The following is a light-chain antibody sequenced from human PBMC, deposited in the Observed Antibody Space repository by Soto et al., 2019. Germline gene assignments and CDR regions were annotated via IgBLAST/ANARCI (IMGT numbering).Light chain of an antibody. CDR2: AAS. CDR1: QSVAKNF. V-gene: IGKV3-20*01. Sequence: EIVLTQSPGTLSLSPGERATVSCRASQSVAKNFSDWFQQKPGQAPRLLIQAASYRATGIPDRFSGSGSGTEFTLTISRLETEAVAKSYCQQYASSPLNFGGGTKVEIK. J-gene: IGKJ4*01. CDR3: QQYASSPLN.